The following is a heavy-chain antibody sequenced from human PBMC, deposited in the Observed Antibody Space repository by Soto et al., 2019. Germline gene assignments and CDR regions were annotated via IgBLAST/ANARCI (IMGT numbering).Heavy chain of an antibody. CDR1: GYTFTSYA. CDR2: INAGNGNT. D-gene: IGHD1-1*01. Sequence: ASVKVSFKASGYTFTSYAMHWVRQAPGQRLEWMGWINAGNGNTKYSQKFQGRVTITRDTSASTAYMELSSLRSEDTAVYYCARDVGSSHGPGHTHYFDYWGQGTLVTVSS. V-gene: IGHV1-3*01. CDR3: ARDVGSSHGPGHTHYFDY. J-gene: IGHJ4*02.